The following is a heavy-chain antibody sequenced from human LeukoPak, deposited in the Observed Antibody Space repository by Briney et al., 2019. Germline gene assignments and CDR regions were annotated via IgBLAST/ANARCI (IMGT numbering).Heavy chain of an antibody. CDR2: IHTSGST. CDR1: GGSIRTYY. CDR3: ARARIPFGVVIPWDY. V-gene: IGHV4-4*07. J-gene: IGHJ4*02. D-gene: IGHD3-3*01. Sequence: PAETLSLTCTVSGGSIRTYYWSWIRPPAGKALEWIGRIHTSGSTDYNPSLESRVSMSVDTSKNQFSLKLRSVTAADTAVDYCARARIPFGVVIPWDYWGQGTLVTVSS.